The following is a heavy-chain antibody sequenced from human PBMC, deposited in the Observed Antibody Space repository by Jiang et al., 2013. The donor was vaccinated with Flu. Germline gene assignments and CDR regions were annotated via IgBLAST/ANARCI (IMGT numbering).Heavy chain of an antibody. CDR1: GGSFTWLL. V-gene: IGHV4-34*01. CDR2: SIIVEAP. CDR3: ARARRGLPGMPFDY. Sequence: KPSETLSLTCAGPIGGSFTWLLLELDPPSPQGRGWSGLGKSIIVEAPTTTRPSSSRVTISVDTSKNQFSLKLSSVTAADTAVYYCARARRGLPGMPFDYWGQGTLVTVSS. J-gene: IGHJ4*02. D-gene: IGHD1-26*01.